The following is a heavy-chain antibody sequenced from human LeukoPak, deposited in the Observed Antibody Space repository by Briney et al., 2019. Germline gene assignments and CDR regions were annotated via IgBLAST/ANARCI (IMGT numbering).Heavy chain of an antibody. CDR3: ARQPYDSSGFGLGYFDY. CDR2: IYYSGST. D-gene: IGHD3-22*01. V-gene: IGHV4-59*08. CDR1: GGSITNYY. Sequence: SETLSLTCTVSGGSITNYYWSWIRQPPGKGLEWIGYIYYSGSTNYNPSLKSRVTLSVDTSRNQFSLKLSSVTAADTAVYYCARQPYDSSGFGLGYFDYWGQGTLVTVSS. J-gene: IGHJ4*02.